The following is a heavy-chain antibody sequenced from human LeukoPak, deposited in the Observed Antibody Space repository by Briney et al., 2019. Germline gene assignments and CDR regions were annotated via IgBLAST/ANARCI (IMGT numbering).Heavy chain of an antibody. V-gene: IGHV3-30-3*01. J-gene: IGHJ3*02. Sequence: GGSLRLSCAASGFTFSNYAMHWVRQAPGKGLEWVAVISYDGNNKYYADSVKGRFIISRDNSKNTLYLQMNSLRPEDTTVYYGAGAPKGGFSYGGGAFDIGGQGKM. CDR3: AGAPKGGFSYGGGAFDI. CDR1: GFTFSNYA. D-gene: IGHD5-18*01. CDR2: ISYDGNNK.